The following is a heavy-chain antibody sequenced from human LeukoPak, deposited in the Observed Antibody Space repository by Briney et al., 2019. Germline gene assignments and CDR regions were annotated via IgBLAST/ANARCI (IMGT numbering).Heavy chain of an antibody. Sequence: GGSLRLSCAASGFTFSSYDMHWVRQAPGKGLEWVAVISYDGSNKYYADSVKGRFTISRDNSKNTLYLQMNSLRAEDTAVYYCAKGGYSSSSLDYWGQGTLVTVSS. CDR1: GFTFSSYD. D-gene: IGHD6-6*01. V-gene: IGHV3-30*18. CDR3: AKGGYSSSSLDY. J-gene: IGHJ4*02. CDR2: ISYDGSNK.